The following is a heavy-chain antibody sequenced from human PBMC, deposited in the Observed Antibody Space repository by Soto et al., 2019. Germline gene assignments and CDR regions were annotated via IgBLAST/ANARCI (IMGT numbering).Heavy chain of an antibody. CDR3: ARGRSSPNFDP. Sequence: QVQLVQSGAEVRKPGSSVKVSCKISGGTFTNYVISWLRQAPGQGLEWMGGLIPIFGAANLAPKFQGRVTITADESTSTLNMELSSLTSEDTAVYDCARGRSSPNFDPWGQGTLVTVSS. CDR2: LIPIFGAA. CDR1: GGTFTNYV. D-gene: IGHD6-6*01. V-gene: IGHV1-69*01. J-gene: IGHJ5*02.